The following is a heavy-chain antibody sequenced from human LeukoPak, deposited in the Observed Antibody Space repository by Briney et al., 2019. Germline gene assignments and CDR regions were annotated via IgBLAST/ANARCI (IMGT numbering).Heavy chain of an antibody. Sequence: PGGSLRLSCAASGFTFSSFAMSWVRQAPGKGLEWVSGISGSGTSTYYAESVSGRFTISRDSSKDTLYLQMNSLRAEDTAVYYCAKTFYSSGYPIDYWGQGTLVTVSS. CDR2: ISGSGTST. CDR1: GFTFSSFA. D-gene: IGHD3-22*01. V-gene: IGHV3-23*01. J-gene: IGHJ4*02. CDR3: AKTFYSSGYPIDY.